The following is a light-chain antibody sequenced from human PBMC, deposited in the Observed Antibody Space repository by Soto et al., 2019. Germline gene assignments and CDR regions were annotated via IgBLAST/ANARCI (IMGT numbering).Light chain of an antibody. CDR1: QSVSNY. J-gene: IGKJ2*01. CDR3: QQRSNRPRT. CDR2: DTS. Sequence: EIVLTQSPATLSLSPGERATLSCRASQSVSNYLAWYQQKPGQAPRLLIYDTSNRATGIPARFSGSGSGTECTLTISSLEPEDFAVYYCQQRSNRPRTFGQGTKLEIK. V-gene: IGKV3-11*01.